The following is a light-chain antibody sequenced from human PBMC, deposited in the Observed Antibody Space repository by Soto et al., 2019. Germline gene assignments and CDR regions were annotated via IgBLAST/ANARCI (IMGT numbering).Light chain of an antibody. CDR1: QSVSSN. J-gene: IGKJ1*01. CDR3: QQYGDSLWT. V-gene: IGKV3-20*01. Sequence: PATLSVSPGERATLSCRASQSVSSNLAWYQQTPGQAPRLLIYGASIRASGIPDRFSGSGSGTDFTLTISRLEPEDFAVYYCQQYGDSLWTFGRGTKVDIK. CDR2: GAS.